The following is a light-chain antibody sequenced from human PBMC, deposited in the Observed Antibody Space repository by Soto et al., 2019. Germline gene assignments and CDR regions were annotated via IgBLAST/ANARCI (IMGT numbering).Light chain of an antibody. CDR3: QQTYTPPIT. Sequence: DIQMTQSPSSLSASVRDRVTITCRASQSINSHLNWYQQKPGRAPELLIYAASALQSGVPSRFSGSGSGTGFTLTISSLQPEDFATYYCQQTYTPPITFGQGTRLEI. J-gene: IGKJ5*01. CDR2: AAS. CDR1: QSINSH. V-gene: IGKV1-39*01.